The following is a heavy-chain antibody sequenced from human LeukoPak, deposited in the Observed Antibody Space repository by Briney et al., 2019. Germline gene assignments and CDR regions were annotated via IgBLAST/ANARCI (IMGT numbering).Heavy chain of an antibody. Sequence: GGSLRLSCAASGLTFSSAWMHWVRQTPGKGLVWVSRIKSDGTTTYGDSVRGRFTISRDNAKNTLYLQMNNLRAEDTGVYYCTRDESYKLDYWGQGILVTVSS. J-gene: IGHJ4*02. CDR3: TRDESYKLDY. D-gene: IGHD3-10*01. CDR1: GLTFSSAW. CDR2: IKSDGTT. V-gene: IGHV3-74*01.